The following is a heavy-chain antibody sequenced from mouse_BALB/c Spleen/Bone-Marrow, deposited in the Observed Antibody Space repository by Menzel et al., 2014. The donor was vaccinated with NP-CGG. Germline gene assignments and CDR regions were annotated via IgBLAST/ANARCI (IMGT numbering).Heavy chain of an antibody. V-gene: IGHV5-17*02. D-gene: IGHD2-4*01. CDR2: INTGSSTI. CDR1: GYTFSSFG. J-gene: IGHJ4*01. Sequence: EVNVVESGGGLVQPGGSRKLSCAASGYTFSSFGMHWVRQAPEKGLEWDAYINTGSSTIYYADTVKGGFTSSRDNPKNTLLLQMTSLRSEDTAMYYCARKGAMITHYYAMDYWGQGTSVTVSS. CDR3: ARKGAMITHYYAMDY.